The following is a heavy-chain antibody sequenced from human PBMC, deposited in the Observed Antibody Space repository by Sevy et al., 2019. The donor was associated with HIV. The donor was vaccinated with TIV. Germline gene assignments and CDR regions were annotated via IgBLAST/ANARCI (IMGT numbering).Heavy chain of an antibody. CDR2: ISSSSSYK. Sequence: GGSLRLSCAASGFTFSSYSMNWVRQAPGKGLEWVSSISSSSSYKYYADSVKGRFTISRDNAKNSLYLQMNSLRAEDTAVYYCARDRSGSYSTPFDYWGQGTLVTVSS. D-gene: IGHD1-26*01. V-gene: IGHV3-21*01. J-gene: IGHJ4*02. CDR3: ARDRSGSYSTPFDY. CDR1: GFTFSSYS.